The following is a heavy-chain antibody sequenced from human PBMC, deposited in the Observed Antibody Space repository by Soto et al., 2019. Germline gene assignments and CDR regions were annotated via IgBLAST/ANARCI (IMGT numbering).Heavy chain of an antibody. CDR1: GFTFSSHA. Sequence: QVHLVESGGGVVQPGRSLRLSCAASGFTFSSHAMHWVRQPPGTGLERVAVICYDGSTKNYADSGKGRSTIFRDTSRNKLYLLTNRLRVEETALYYCARASRIERWIGLGGESFYGLDFWCQGSTVTVSS. V-gene: IGHV3-33*01. CDR2: ICYDGSTK. CDR3: ARASRIERWIGLGGESFYGLDF. J-gene: IGHJ6*02. D-gene: IGHD3-16*01.